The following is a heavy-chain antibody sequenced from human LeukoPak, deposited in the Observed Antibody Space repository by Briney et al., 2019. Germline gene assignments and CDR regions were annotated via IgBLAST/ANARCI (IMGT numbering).Heavy chain of an antibody. J-gene: IGHJ3*02. CDR3: ARDVGSYYNIDAFDI. Sequence: PSETLSLTCTVSGGSISSGDYYWSWIRQPPGKGLEWIGYIYYSGSTYCNPSLKSRVTISVDTSKNQFSLKLSSVTAADTAVYYCARDVGSYYNIDAFDIWGQGTMVTVSS. CDR1: GGSISSGDYY. D-gene: IGHD3-10*01. V-gene: IGHV4-30-4*01. CDR2: IYYSGST.